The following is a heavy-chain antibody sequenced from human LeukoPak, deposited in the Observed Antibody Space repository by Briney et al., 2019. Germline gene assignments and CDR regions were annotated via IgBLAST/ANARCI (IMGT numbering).Heavy chain of an antibody. D-gene: IGHD6-19*01. J-gene: IGHJ6*03. CDR3: AREGYSSGWYLLDSYYYMDV. V-gene: IGHV6-1*01. Sequence: SQTLSLTCAISGDSVSSNSAAWNWIRQSPSRGLEWLGRAYYRSKWYNDYAVSVKSRITINPDTSKNQFSLQLNSVTPEDTAVYYCAREGYSSGWYLLDSYYYMDVWGKGTTVTVSS. CDR2: AYYRSKWYN. CDR1: GDSVSSNSAA.